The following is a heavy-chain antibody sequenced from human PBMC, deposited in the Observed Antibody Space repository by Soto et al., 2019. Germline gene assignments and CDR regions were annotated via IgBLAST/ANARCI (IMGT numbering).Heavy chain of an antibody. CDR2: INAGNGNT. J-gene: IGHJ4*02. D-gene: IGHD3-22*01. V-gene: IGHV1-3*01. CDR1: GYTFTSYA. Sequence: GASVKVSCKASGYTFTSYAMHWVRQAPGQRLEWMGWINAGNGNTKYSQKFQGRVTITRDTSASTAYMELSSLRSEDTAVYYCARSHSTYYYDSSGFSAHYWGQGILVTVSS. CDR3: ARSHSTYYYDSSGFSAHY.